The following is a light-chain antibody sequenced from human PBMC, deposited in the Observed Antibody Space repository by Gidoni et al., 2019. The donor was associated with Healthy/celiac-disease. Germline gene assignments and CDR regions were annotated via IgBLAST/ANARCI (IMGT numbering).Light chain of an antibody. CDR2: DPS. V-gene: IGKV3-11*01. CDR1: QSVSSY. CDR3: QQRSNWPPALT. Sequence: ELVSTQSPATLSLSPGERATLSCRASQSVSSYLAWYQPKPGQAPRLLIYDPSNRATGIPPRFSGSGSGTDFTLTISSLEPEDFAVYYCQQRSNWPPALTFGGGTKVEIK. J-gene: IGKJ4*01.